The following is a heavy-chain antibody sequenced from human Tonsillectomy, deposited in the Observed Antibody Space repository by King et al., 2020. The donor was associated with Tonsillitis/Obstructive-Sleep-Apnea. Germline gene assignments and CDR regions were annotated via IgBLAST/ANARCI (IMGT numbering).Heavy chain of an antibody. J-gene: IGHJ3*01. Sequence: VQLQESGPGLVKPSETLSLTCTVSGGSISTYYWSWFRRPPGKGLEWIGYIYYSGSTNYNPSLKSRVTISVDTSKNQISLKLRSVTAADTAVYYCARDMVLEAGGDAFDVWGQGTMVTVSS. CDR1: GGSISTYY. CDR2: IYYSGST. V-gene: IGHV4-59*01. D-gene: IGHD2-8*01. CDR3: ARDMVLEAGGDAFDV.